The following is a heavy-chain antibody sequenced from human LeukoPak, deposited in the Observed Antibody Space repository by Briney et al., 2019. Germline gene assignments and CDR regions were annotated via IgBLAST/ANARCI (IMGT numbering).Heavy chain of an antibody. J-gene: IGHJ4*02. CDR3: ARASSYSSGYDY. Sequence: GGSLRLSCAASGFTFSNYWVHWVRQAPGKGLVWVSRINSDGSSTRDADSVKGRFTISRDNAKNTLYLQMNSLRAEDTAVYYCARASSYSSGYDYWGQGTLVTVSS. D-gene: IGHD6-19*01. CDR1: GFTFSNYW. CDR2: INSDGSST. V-gene: IGHV3-74*01.